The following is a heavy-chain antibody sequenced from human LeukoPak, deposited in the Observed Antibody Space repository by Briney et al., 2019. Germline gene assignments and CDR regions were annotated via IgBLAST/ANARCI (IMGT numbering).Heavy chain of an antibody. CDR1: GYTFTSYG. D-gene: IGHD3-10*01. V-gene: IGHV1-8*02. CDR3: ARGGSYYYGSGNELDY. Sequence: ASVKVSCKASGYTFTSYGISWVRQATGQGLEWMGWMNPNSGNTGYAQKFQGRVTMTRNTSISTAYMELSSLRSEDTAVYYCARGGSYYYGSGNELDYWGQGTLVTVSS. J-gene: IGHJ4*02. CDR2: MNPNSGNT.